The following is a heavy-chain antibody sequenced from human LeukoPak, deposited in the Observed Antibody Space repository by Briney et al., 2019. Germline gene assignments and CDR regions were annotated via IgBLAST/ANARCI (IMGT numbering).Heavy chain of an antibody. D-gene: IGHD1-26*01. CDR2: INHSGST. J-gene: IGHJ4*02. CDR3: ARLRSPGDFDY. Sequence: PSETLSLTCAVYGGSFSGYYWSWIRQPPGKELEWIGEINHSGSTNYNPSLKSRVTISVDTSKNQFSLKLSSVTAADTAVYYCARLRSPGDFDYWGQGTLVTVSS. CDR1: GGSFSGYY. V-gene: IGHV4-34*01.